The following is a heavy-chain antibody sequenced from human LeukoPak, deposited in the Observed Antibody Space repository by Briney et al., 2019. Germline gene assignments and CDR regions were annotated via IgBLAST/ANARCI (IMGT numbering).Heavy chain of an antibody. Sequence: PSETLSLTCAVYGGSFSGYYWSWIRQPPGKGLEWIGEINHSGSTNYNPSLKSRVTISVDTSKNQFSPKLSSVTAADTAVHYCARSVPAAKSVADYYYYYMDVWGKGTTVTVSS. CDR2: INHSGST. V-gene: IGHV4-34*01. CDR3: ARSVPAAKSVADYYYYYMDV. D-gene: IGHD2-2*01. J-gene: IGHJ6*03. CDR1: GGSFSGYY.